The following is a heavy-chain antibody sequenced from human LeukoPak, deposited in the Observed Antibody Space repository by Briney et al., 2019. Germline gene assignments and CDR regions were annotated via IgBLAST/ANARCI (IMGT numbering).Heavy chain of an antibody. Sequence: GGSLRLSCAASGFTFSSYAMSWVRQAPGKGLEWVSGISGSGTNTDYADSVKGRFTISRDSSKNTLYLQMNSLRAEDTAVYYCAKGLRSSGLAGAFDIWGQGTMVTVSS. D-gene: IGHD6-19*01. CDR3: AKGLRSSGLAGAFDI. V-gene: IGHV3-23*01. CDR2: ISGSGTNT. CDR1: GFTFSSYA. J-gene: IGHJ3*02.